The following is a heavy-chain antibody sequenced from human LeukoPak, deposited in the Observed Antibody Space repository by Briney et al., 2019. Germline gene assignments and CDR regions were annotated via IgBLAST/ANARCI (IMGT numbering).Heavy chain of an antibody. D-gene: IGHD3-16*02. J-gene: IGHJ4*02. CDR1: GYSFTSYW. CDR3: ASPHMITFGGVIAPPEY. V-gene: IGHV5-51*01. Sequence: GESLKFSCKGSGYSFTSYWIGWVRQMPGKGLEWMGIIYPGDSDTRYSPSFQGQVTISADKSISTAYLQWSSLKASDTAMYYCASPHMITFGGVIAPPEYWGQGTLVTVSS. CDR2: IYPGDSDT.